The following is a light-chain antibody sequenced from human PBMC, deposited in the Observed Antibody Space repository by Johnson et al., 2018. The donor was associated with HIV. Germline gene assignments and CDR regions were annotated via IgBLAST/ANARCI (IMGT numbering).Light chain of an antibody. CDR2: DNN. J-gene: IGLJ1*01. Sequence: QSVLTQPPSVSAAPGQKVTISCSGSSSNIGNNYVSWYQQLPGTAPKLLIYDNNKRPSGIPDRFSGAKSGTSATLGITGLQTGDEAEYYCETWDSSLSGVVGTGTKVTVL. V-gene: IGLV1-51*01. CDR3: ETWDSSLSGV. CDR1: SSNIGNNY.